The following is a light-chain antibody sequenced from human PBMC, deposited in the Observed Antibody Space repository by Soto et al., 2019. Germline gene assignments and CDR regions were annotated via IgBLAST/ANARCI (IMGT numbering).Light chain of an antibody. CDR3: SSYTTRSTQV. V-gene: IGLV2-14*01. Sequence: QSALTQPASVSGSPGQSITISCTGTSSDIGGYKHVSWYQQHPGKAPKLMIYEVTNRPSGVPYRFSGSKSGNTASLTISGLQAEDQADHYRSSYTTRSTQVFGTGTKVTVL. CDR2: EVT. J-gene: IGLJ1*01. CDR1: SSDIGGYKH.